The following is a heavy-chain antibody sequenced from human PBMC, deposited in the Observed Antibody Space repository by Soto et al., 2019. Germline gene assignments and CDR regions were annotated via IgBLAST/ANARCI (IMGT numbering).Heavy chain of an antibody. CDR2: IAHDGSNA. CDR1: GFTFRNHA. V-gene: IGHV3-30-3*01. CDR3: ARGDREDILVVVGARPGEYGTDI. D-gene: IGHD2-15*01. J-gene: IGHJ6*02. Sequence: QVQLVESGGGVVQPGGSLRLSCAASGFTFRNHAMHWVRQAPGKGLECLAVIAHDGSNAFYRDSVKGRFTDSRDNSKNTLYLYINSVGSEDTGVYYCARGDREDILVVVGARPGEYGTDIWGQGTTVIVSS.